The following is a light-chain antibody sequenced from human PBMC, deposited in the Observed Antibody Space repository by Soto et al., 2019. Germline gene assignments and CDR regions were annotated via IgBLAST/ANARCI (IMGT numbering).Light chain of an antibody. V-gene: IGLV8-61*01. CDR3: VLYMGSAIWG. CDR1: SGSVSTSYY. Sequence: QAVVTQEPSFSVSPGGTVTLTCGLSSGSVSTSYYPSWYQQTPGQAPRTLIYNTDTRSSGVPGRFSGSILGNKAALTITGAQADDESDYYCVLYMGSAIWGFGGGTKLTVL. J-gene: IGLJ2*01. CDR2: NTD.